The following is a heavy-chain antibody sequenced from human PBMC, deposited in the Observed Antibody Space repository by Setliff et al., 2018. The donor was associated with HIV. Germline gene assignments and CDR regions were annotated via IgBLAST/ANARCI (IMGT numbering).Heavy chain of an antibody. CDR1: GYTFTSYG. V-gene: IGHV1-18*01. J-gene: IGHJ6*03. Sequence: ASVKVSCKASGYTFTSYGISWVRQAPGQGLEWMGWISAYDGNTDQAQRFRDRVTMTTDTSTRTAYMELNNLKFEDTAVYYCARARRDSYDRGRRNHYYIDVWGKGTTVTVSS. D-gene: IGHD3-22*01. CDR2: ISAYDGNT. CDR3: ARARRDSYDRGRRNHYYIDV.